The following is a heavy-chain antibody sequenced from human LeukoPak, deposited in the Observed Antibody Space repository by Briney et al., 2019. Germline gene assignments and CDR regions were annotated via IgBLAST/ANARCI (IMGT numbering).Heavy chain of an antibody. CDR2: IYYSGST. V-gene: IGHV4-39*01. Sequence: PSETLSLTCTVSGYSISSSYYWGWIRQPPGKGLEWIGSIYYSGSTYYNPSLKSRVTISVDTSKNQFSLKLSSVTAADTAVYYCARHSPWVYYFDYWGQGTLVTVSS. CDR1: GYSISSSYY. D-gene: IGHD7-27*01. CDR3: ARHSPWVYYFDY. J-gene: IGHJ4*02.